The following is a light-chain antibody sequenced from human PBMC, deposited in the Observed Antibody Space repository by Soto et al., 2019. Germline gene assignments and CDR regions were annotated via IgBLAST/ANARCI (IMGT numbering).Light chain of an antibody. CDR3: QQYKNWPPERVT. Sequence: EIVMTQSPATLSVSPGERGTLSCRASQSVSSNLAWYQQKPGQAPRLLIYGASTRATGIPARFSGSGSGTEFTLTISSLQSEYFAVYYCQQYKNWPPERVTFGPGTKVDIK. J-gene: IGKJ3*01. CDR2: GAS. CDR1: QSVSSN. V-gene: IGKV3-15*01.